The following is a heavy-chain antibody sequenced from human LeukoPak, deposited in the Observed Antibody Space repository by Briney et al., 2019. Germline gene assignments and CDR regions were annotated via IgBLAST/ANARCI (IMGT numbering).Heavy chain of an antibody. CDR2: IYYTGST. CDR3: ARGSLEHSSILEN. D-gene: IGHD1-1*01. J-gene: IGHJ4*02. CDR1: GVSVSSGSYY. Sequence: SETLSLTCTVSGVSVSSGSYYWSWIRQPPGKGLEWIGYIYYTGSTDHNPSLKSRLTISVDTSKNQFSLRLTSVIAADTAVYYCARGSLEHSSILENWGQGTLVTVSS. V-gene: IGHV4-61*01.